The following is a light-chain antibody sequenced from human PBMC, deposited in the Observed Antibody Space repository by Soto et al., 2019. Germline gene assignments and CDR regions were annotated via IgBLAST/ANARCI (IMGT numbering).Light chain of an antibody. CDR3: QQSYSTLD. Sequence: DIQMTQSPSSLSASVGDRVTITCRASETIRSYLNWYQQRPGEAPKLLIYAASSLQGGVPSRFSGGGSGTDFTLTISALQPEDFATYYCQQSYSTLDFGPGTKLEIK. CDR2: AAS. J-gene: IGKJ2*01. V-gene: IGKV1-39*01. CDR1: ETIRSY.